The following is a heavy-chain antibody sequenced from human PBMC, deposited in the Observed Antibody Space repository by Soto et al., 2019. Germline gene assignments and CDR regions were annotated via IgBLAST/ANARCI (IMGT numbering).Heavy chain of an antibody. D-gene: IGHD6-13*01. J-gene: IGHJ4*02. V-gene: IGHV3-23*01. CDR1: GFTLSTYG. Sequence: PGGALRLSGAGSGFTLSTYGMSWVRQAPGKGLEWVSAISSAENTYYADSVKGRFTISRDNSKNTMYRQMNSLRAEDTAVYYCSKNQVPDSVAAAGSWGQGTLVTVSS. CDR2: ISSAENT. CDR3: SKNQVPDSVAAAGS.